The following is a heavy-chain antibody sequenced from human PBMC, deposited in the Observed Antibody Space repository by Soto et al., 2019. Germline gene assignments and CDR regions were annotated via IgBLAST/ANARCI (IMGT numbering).Heavy chain of an antibody. J-gene: IGHJ4*02. CDR3: ARDGGTPDYYDSSGYYQTFDY. Sequence: QVQLVQSGAEVKKPGSSVKVSCKASGGTFSSYAISWVRQAPGQGLEWMGGIIPIFGTANYAQKFQGRVTITADDSRSTAYMELSSLRSEDTAVYYCARDGGTPDYYDSSGYYQTFDYWGQGTLVTVSS. D-gene: IGHD3-22*01. CDR2: IIPIFGTA. V-gene: IGHV1-69*12. CDR1: GGTFSSYA.